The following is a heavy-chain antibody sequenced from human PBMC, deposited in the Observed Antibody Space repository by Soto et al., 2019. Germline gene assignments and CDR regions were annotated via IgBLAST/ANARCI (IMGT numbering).Heavy chain of an antibody. Sequence: QVQLVQSGAEVKKPGASVKVSCKASGYTFTKFGISWVRQAPGQGLEWMGWVSGYNGETSYAQSLQGRVTMTTDTSTTTAYMELRSLRSDDTAVFYCAREGLGISYCDGMDVWGQGTTVTVSS. J-gene: IGHJ6*02. CDR1: GYTFTKFG. CDR2: VSGYNGET. D-gene: IGHD6-19*01. V-gene: IGHV1-18*01. CDR3: AREGLGISYCDGMDV.